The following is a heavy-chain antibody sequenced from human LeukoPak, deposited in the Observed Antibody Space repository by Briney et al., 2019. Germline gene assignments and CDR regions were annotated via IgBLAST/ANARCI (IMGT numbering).Heavy chain of an antibody. D-gene: IGHD2-2*01. V-gene: IGHV3-30-3*01. CDR2: ISYDGSNK. CDR1: GFTFSSYA. J-gene: IGHJ4*02. Sequence: PGRSLRLSCGASGFTFSSYAMHWVRQAPGKGLEWVAVISYDGSNKYYADSVKGRFTISRDNSKNTLYLQMNSLRAEDTAVYYCAKGPLRGTAAAIDYWGQGTLVTVSS. CDR3: AKGPLRGTAAAIDY.